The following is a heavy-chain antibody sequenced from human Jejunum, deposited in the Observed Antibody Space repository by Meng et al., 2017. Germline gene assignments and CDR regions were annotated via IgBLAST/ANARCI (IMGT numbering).Heavy chain of an antibody. Sequence: GESLKISCAASGFTVYSNYMGWVRQAPGKGLEWVANTNEDGSQKLYVDSVRGRFTISRDNAKNSVVLQMDSLRVEDTGVYYCARGVREGGWGQGTLVTVSS. J-gene: IGHJ4*02. CDR1: GFTVYSNY. D-gene: IGHD1-26*01. CDR3: ARGVREGG. V-gene: IGHV3-7*01. CDR2: TNEDGSQK.